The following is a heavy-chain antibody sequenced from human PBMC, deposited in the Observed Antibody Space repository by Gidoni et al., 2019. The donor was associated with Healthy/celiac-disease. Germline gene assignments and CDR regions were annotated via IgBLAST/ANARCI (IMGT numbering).Heavy chain of an antibody. CDR1: GFTFSSYA. V-gene: IGHV3-23*01. D-gene: IGHD3-10*01. CDR3: AKDGEDGYVDY. J-gene: IGHJ4*02. CDR2: ISGSGGST. Sequence: EVQLLESGGGLGQPGGSLRLYCAASGFTFSSYAMSWFRQAPGQGLEWVSAISGSGGSTSYADSVTGRFTISSDNSKNTLYLQMNSLRAEDTAVYYCAKDGEDGYVDYWGQGTLVTVSS.